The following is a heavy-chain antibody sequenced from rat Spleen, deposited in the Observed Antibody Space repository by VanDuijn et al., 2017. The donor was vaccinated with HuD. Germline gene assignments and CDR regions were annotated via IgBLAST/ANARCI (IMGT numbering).Heavy chain of an antibody. D-gene: IGHD1-10*01. V-gene: IGHV5-35*01. Sequence: EVQLVESGGGLVQPGSPLKLSCAASGFTFSGNWLNWIRQAPGKGLEWVASITPDGSRTYYPDTVKGRFTISRDNTKNTLYLQMDNLRSEDTAIYFCTSRGSNYRNWFANWGQGTLVTVSS. J-gene: IGHJ3*01. CDR3: TSRGSNYRNWFAN. CDR2: ITPDGSRT. CDR1: GFTFSGNW.